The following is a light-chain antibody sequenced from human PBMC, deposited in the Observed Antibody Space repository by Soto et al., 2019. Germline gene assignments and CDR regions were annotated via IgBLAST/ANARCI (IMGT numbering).Light chain of an antibody. J-gene: IGKJ1*01. Sequence: IVLTQSPATLSLSPGERATLSCRASQSVSSFLAWYHQSPGQAPRLLIYGASTRATGIPARFSGSGSGTEFTLTISSLQSEDVAVYYCQQYNNWPTWTFGQGTKVDIK. CDR3: QQYNNWPTWT. CDR1: QSVSSF. V-gene: IGKV3-15*01. CDR2: GAS.